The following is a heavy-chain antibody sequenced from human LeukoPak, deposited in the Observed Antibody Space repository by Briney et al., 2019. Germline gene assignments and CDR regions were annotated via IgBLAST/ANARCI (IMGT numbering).Heavy chain of an antibody. J-gene: IGHJ4*02. CDR3: ARAPPGRKGYNPYYFDY. Sequence: PGGSLRLSCAASGFTVSSCYMSWVRQAPGKGLEWVSVVHSIGTTSYADSVKGRFTISRDNSKNTLYLQMNSLRVDDTAVYYCARAPPGRKGYNPYYFDYWGQGTRVTVSS. CDR1: GFTVSSCY. V-gene: IGHV3-53*01. CDR2: VHSIGTT. D-gene: IGHD5-24*01.